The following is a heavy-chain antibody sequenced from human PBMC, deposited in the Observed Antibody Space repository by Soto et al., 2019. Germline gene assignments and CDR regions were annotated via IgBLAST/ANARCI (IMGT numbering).Heavy chain of an antibody. J-gene: IGHJ4*02. V-gene: IGHV3-23*01. Sequence: EVQLLESGGGLTQPGGSLRLACAASGFSFSSYAMSWVRQAPSQGLEWVSSITTRGGRIYYADSVRGRFTISRDNFANALYLEMNSLRAEDTAIYYCAKEYYYDPSGPYSDLYFDSWGQGTLVTVSS. CDR2: ITTRGGRI. CDR3: AKEYYYDPSGPYSDLYFDS. D-gene: IGHD3-22*01. CDR1: GFSFSSYA.